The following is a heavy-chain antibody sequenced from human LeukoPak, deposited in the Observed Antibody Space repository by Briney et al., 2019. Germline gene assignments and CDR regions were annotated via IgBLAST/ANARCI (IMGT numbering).Heavy chain of an antibody. Sequence: EGSLRLSCAAPRFTFSNYGVNWVRQAPGKGLEWVSYINSRSSTIYYADSVKGRFTISRDNAKNSLYLQMNSLKAEDTAIYYCAREVGTPQAFDIWGQGTMVTVSS. CDR2: INSRSSTI. CDR3: AREVGTPQAFDI. D-gene: IGHD1-26*01. J-gene: IGHJ3*02. V-gene: IGHV3-48*01. CDR1: RFTFSNYG.